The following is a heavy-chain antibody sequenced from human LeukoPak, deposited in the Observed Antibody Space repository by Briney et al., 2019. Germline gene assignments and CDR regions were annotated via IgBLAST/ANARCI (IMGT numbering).Heavy chain of an antibody. V-gene: IGHV1-2*02. CDR1: GYTFTGYY. CDR3: ARAGSSGYYYYFDY. D-gene: IGHD3-22*01. J-gene: IGHJ4*02. Sequence: EASVKVSCKASGYTFTGYYMHWVRQAPGQGLEWMGWIAPNSGGTNYAQKFQGRVTMTRDTSISTAYMELSSLRSEDTAVYYCARAGSSGYYYYFDYWGQGTLVTVSS. CDR2: IAPNSGGT.